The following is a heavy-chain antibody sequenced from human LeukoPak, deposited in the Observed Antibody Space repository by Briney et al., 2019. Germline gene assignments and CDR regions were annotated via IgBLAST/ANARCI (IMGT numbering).Heavy chain of an antibody. D-gene: IGHD2-2*01. Sequence: SETLSLTCTVSGGSISSGSYYWSWIRQPAGKGLEWIGRIYKSGTTNHNPSLKSRVTISVDTSKSQFSLNLSSVTAADTAVYYCARPSGYAPTRDAFDIWGQGTMVTVSS. CDR3: ARPSGYAPTRDAFDI. CDR1: GGSISSGSYY. V-gene: IGHV4-61*02. CDR2: IYKSGTT. J-gene: IGHJ3*02.